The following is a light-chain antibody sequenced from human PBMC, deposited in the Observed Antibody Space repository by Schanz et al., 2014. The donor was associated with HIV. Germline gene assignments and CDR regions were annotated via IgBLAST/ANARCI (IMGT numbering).Light chain of an antibody. V-gene: IGKV1-5*03. Sequence: DIQMTQPPSTLSASVGDKVVISCRASQSISTWLAWYQQKPGKAPKLLIYKASSLESGVPSRFSGSGSGTEFTLTISSLQPDDFATYYCQQYDTYLYTFGQGTKVEIK. J-gene: IGKJ2*01. CDR3: QQYDTYLYT. CDR2: KAS. CDR1: QSISTW.